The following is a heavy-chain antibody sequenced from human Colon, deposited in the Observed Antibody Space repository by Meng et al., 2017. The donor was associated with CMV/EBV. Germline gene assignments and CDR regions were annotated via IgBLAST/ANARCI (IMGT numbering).Heavy chain of an antibody. CDR1: GFTFGSKW. V-gene: IGHV3-66*02. Sequence: GGSLRLSCAASGFTFGSKWMSWVRQAPGKGPQWVAVSYSAGPTNYADFAKGRFTISRDNSKNTVCLEMNSLRPEDTAVYYCARQVRIDGRFDYWGQGTLVTVSS. J-gene: IGHJ4*02. CDR3: ARQVRIDGRFDY. D-gene: IGHD2/OR15-2a*01. CDR2: SYSAGPT.